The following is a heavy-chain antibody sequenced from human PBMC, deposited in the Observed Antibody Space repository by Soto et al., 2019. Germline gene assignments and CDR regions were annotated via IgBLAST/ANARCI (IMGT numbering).Heavy chain of an antibody. Sequence: EVQLEESGGGVVRPGGSLRLSCVASGFTFDDHGMTWVRQVPGKGLEWVASINGKGDVTGYGESVKGRFAISRDNAQNSLYLQMNSIRVEDTALYPCARDAYAPEGSYYMDVWGEGTTVSVSS. D-gene: IGHD4-17*01. CDR2: INGKGDVT. CDR1: GFTFDDHG. V-gene: IGHV3-20*01. J-gene: IGHJ6*03. CDR3: ARDAYAPEGSYYMDV.